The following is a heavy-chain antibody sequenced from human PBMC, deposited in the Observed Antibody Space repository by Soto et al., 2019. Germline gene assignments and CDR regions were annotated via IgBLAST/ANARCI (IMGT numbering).Heavy chain of an antibody. CDR1: GFTFGDYA. J-gene: IGHJ4*02. CDR3: TREGMTTVVSSDY. CDR2: IRSKAYGGTT. Sequence: AGGSLRLSCTASGFTFGDYAMSWFRQAPGKGLEWVGFIRSKAYGGTTEYAASVKGRFTISRDDSKSIAYLQMNSLKTEDTAVYYCTREGMTTVVSSDYWGQGTLVTVSS. V-gene: IGHV3-49*03. D-gene: IGHD4-17*01.